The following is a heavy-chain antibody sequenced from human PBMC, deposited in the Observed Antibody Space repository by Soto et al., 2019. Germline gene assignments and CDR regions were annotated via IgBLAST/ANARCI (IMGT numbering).Heavy chain of an antibody. Sequence: SETLSLTCDGSTDSIDSSTWWSWVRQPPGKGLEWIGEIYHSGTTNYNPSLTSRAAMSVDKSTKQFSLKLTSVTAADTAVYYCATSSWFSIDAWGQGTMVTVTS. CDR1: TDSIDSSTW. CDR3: ATSSWFSIDA. D-gene: IGHD6-13*01. CDR2: IYHSGTT. V-gene: IGHV4-4*02. J-gene: IGHJ3*01.